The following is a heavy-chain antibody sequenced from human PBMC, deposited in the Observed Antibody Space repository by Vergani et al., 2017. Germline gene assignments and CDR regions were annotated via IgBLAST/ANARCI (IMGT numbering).Heavy chain of an antibody. CDR2: INTDTGNP. D-gene: IGHD5-18*01. CDR1: GGTFSSYA. CDR3: VRADGYSRGHYYCAD. V-gene: IGHV7-4-1*02. Sequence: QVQLVQSGAEVKKPGSSVKVSCKASGGTFSSYAISWVRQAPGQGLEWMGGINTDTGNPTYAQDFMGRFVFSFDSSVSTAFLQISSLKAEDTAVYYCVRADGYSRGHYYCADWGRGTLVTVSS. J-gene: IGHJ4*02.